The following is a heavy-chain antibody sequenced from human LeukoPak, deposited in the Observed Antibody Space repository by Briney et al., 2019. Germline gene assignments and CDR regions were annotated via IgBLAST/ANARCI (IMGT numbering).Heavy chain of an antibody. V-gene: IGHV3-23*01. D-gene: IGHD6-13*01. CDR3: AKVAAGSWQERRYFQH. J-gene: IGHJ1*01. CDR1: GFTFDDYG. CDR2: ISGSGGST. Sequence: AGGSLRLSCAASGFTFDDYGMSWVRQAPGKGLEWVSAISGSGGSTYYADSVKGRFTISRDNSKNTLYLQMNSLRAEDTAVYYCAKVAAGSWQERRYFQHWGQGTLVTVSS.